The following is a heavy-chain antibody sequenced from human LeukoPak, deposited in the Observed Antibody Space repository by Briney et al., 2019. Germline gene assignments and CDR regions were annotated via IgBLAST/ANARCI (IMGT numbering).Heavy chain of an antibody. CDR1: GGSISSGGYS. CDR3: ARATTAWGYGMDV. D-gene: IGHD1-26*01. Sequence: SETLSLTCAVPGGSISSGGYSWSWIRQPPGKGLEWIGYIYHSGSTYYNPSLKTRVTISVARSKNQFSLKLSSVTAADTAVYYWARATTAWGYGMDVWGQGTTVTVSS. CDR2: IYHSGST. V-gene: IGHV4-30-2*01. J-gene: IGHJ6*02.